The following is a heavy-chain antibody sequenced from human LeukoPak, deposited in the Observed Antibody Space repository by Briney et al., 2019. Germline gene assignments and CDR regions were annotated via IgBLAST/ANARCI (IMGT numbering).Heavy chain of an antibody. D-gene: IGHD6-19*01. V-gene: IGHV1-2*06. Sequence: ASVKVSCKASGYTFTGYYMHWVRQAPGQGLEWMGRINPNSGGTNYAQKFQGRVTMTRDTSISTAYMELSRLRSDDTAVYYCARDLGLAVAGTSRGLAPNWFDPWGQGTLDTVSS. CDR2: INPNSGGT. CDR3: ARDLGLAVAGTSRGLAPNWFDP. J-gene: IGHJ5*02. CDR1: GYTFTGYY.